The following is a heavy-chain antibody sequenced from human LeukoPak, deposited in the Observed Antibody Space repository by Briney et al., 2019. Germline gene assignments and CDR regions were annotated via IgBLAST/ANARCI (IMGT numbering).Heavy chain of an antibody. D-gene: IGHD5-18*01. V-gene: IGHV3-48*03. CDR2: ISSSGSTR. CDR3: ARDLSGVTGYTYGRGIDY. CDR1: GFTFSSYE. Sequence: GGSLRLSCAGSGFTFSSYEMNWVRQAPGKGLEWVSYISSSGSTRYYADSVKGRFTVSRDNAKNSLYLQMNSLRAEDTAVYYCARDLSGVTGYTYGRGIDYWGQGTLVTVSS. J-gene: IGHJ4*02.